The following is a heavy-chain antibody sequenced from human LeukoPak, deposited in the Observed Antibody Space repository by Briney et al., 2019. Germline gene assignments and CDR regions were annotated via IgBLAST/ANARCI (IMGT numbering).Heavy chain of an antibody. J-gene: IGHJ6*02. CDR3: ARGGSTFGVVYGMDV. V-gene: IGHV3-7*03. Sequence: GGSLRLSCAASGFTFSTYWMSWVRQAPGKGLEWVANIKQDGSEKYYVDSVKGRFTISRDNAKNSLYLQMNSLRAEDTAVYYCARGGSTFGVVYGMDVWGQGTTVTVSS. CDR2: IKQDGSEK. CDR1: GFTFSTYW. D-gene: IGHD3-3*01.